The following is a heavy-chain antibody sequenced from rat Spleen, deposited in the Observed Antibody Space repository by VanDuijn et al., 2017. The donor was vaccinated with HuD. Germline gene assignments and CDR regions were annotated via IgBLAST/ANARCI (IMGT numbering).Heavy chain of an antibody. Sequence: EVQLVESGGGLVQPGRSLKLSCAASGFTFSDYNMAWVRQAPTKGLEWVATISPSGGSTYYRDSVKGRFTVSRDNAKSTLYLQMDSLRSEDTATYYCARPLYYYDGSPFDYWGQGVMVTVSS. CDR1: GFTFSDYN. J-gene: IGHJ2*01. D-gene: IGHD1-12*02. CDR3: ARPLYYYDGSPFDY. V-gene: IGHV5-25*01. CDR2: ISPSGGST.